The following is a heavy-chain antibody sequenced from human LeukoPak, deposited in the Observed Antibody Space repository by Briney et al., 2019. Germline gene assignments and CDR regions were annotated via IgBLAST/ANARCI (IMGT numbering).Heavy chain of an antibody. D-gene: IGHD2-8*02. V-gene: IGHV1-69*01. CDR1: GGTSINYA. CDR3: ARDPDTGGYSDY. Sequence: SVTVSFTSSGGTSINYAISWVRQAPGQGLEWMGGIIPIFGTANYAQKFQGRVTITADESTSTAYMELSSLRSEDTAVYYCARDPDTGGYSDYWGQGTLVTVSS. J-gene: IGHJ4*02. CDR2: IIPIFGTA.